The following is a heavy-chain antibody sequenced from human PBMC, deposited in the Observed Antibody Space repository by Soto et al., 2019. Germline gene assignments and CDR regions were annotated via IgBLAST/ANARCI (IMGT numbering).Heavy chain of an antibody. J-gene: IGHJ4*02. CDR1: GFAFSSYA. CDR3: ARDPPGSGYAGDY. Sequence: GGSLRLSCAASGFAFSSYAMHWVRQAPGKGLEWVGVISFDGSKKYYAESEKGRFTISRDNSKNTLYLQMNSLRAEDTAIYYCARDPPGSGYAGDYWGQGTLVTVSS. D-gene: IGHD5-12*01. CDR2: ISFDGSKK. V-gene: IGHV3-33*01.